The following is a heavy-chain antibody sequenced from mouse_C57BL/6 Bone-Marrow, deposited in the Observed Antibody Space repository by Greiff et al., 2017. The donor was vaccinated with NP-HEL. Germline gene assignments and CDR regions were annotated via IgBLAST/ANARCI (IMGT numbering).Heavy chain of an antibody. D-gene: IGHD1-1*01. CDR2: FYPGSGSI. J-gene: IGHJ1*03. Sequence: QVQLQQSGAELVKPGASVKLSCKASGYTFTEYTIHWVKQRSGQGLEWIGWFYPGSGSIKYNEKFKDKATLTADKSSSTVYMELSRLTSEDSAVYFCARHEGRGYYGSSFYWYFDVWGTGTTVTVSS. CDR1: GYTFTEYT. V-gene: IGHV1-62-2*01. CDR3: ARHEGRGYYGSSFYWYFDV.